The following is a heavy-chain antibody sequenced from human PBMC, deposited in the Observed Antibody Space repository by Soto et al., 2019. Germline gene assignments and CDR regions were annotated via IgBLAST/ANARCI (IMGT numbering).Heavy chain of an antibody. V-gene: IGHV1-18*01. CDR1: GYTFTSYG. CDR3: ARDAVDSSGYSHYYYYGMDV. J-gene: IGHJ6*02. D-gene: IGHD3-22*01. CDR2: ISAYNGNT. Sequence: QVQLVQSGAEVKKPGASVKVSCKASGYTFTSYGISWVRQAPGQGLEWMGWISAYNGNTKYAQKHQGRATMTTDTATSTAYMELRSLRSDDTAVYYWARDAVDSSGYSHYYYYGMDVWGQGTTVTVSS.